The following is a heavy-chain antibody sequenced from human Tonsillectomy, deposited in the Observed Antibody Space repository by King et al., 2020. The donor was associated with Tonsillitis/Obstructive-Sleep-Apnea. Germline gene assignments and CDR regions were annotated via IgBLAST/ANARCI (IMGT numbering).Heavy chain of an antibody. CDR1: GGSISSGGYY. V-gene: IGHV4-31*03. J-gene: IGHJ4*02. CDR3: ARVGYGSGSWTTFDY. CDR2: IYYSGST. Sequence: VQLQESGPGLVKPSQTLSLTCTVSGGSISSGGYYWSWIRQHPGKGLEWIGYIYYSGSTYYNPSLKSRATISVDTSKNQFSLKLSSVTAADTAVYDCARVGYGSGSWTTFDYWGQGTLVTVSS. D-gene: IGHD3-10*01.